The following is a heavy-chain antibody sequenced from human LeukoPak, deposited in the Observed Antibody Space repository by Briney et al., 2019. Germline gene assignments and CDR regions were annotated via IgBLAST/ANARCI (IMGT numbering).Heavy chain of an antibody. Sequence: GSLLLSCAASGFTFSSYAMSGVRRAPGKGLEGVSAISGSGGRTYYADSVKGRFTISRDNSKNTLYLQMNSLRAEDTAVYYCARDGESGYSYGYGPNYYYGMDVWGQGTTVTVSS. D-gene: IGHD5-18*01. V-gene: IGHV3-23*01. J-gene: IGHJ6*02. CDR3: ARDGESGYSYGYGPNYYYGMDV. CDR1: GFTFSSYA. CDR2: ISGSGGRT.